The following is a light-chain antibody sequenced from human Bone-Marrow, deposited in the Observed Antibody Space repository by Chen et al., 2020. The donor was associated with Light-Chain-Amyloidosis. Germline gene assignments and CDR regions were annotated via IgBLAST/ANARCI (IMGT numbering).Light chain of an antibody. V-gene: IGLV3-25*03. J-gene: IGLJ2*01. Sequence: SYELTQQPSVSVSPGQTARINCSGDDLPTKYAYWYQQKPGQAPVLVIHRDTERPSGISERFSGSSSGTTATLTISGVQAEDEADYHCQSADSSGTYEVIFGGGTKLTVL. CDR3: QSADSSGTYEVI. CDR2: RDT. CDR1: DLPTKY.